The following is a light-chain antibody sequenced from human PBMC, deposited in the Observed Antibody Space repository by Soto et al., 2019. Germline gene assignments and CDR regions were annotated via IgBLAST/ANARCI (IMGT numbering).Light chain of an antibody. J-gene: IGKJ1*01. CDR3: QERTGWPPWT. CDR1: QSVSLS. CDR2: DAS. V-gene: IGKV3-11*01. Sequence: EIVLTQSPATLSLSPGGRATLSCRASQSVSLSLAWYQQKPGQAPRLLIYDASKRASGFPARFSGSGSGTDFTLTIRRLEPEDFAVYYCQERTGWPPWTFGQGPKV.